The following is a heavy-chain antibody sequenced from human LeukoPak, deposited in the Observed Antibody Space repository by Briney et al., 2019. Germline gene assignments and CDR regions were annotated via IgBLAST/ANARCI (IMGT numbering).Heavy chain of an antibody. CDR2: ISGSGGST. CDR1: GFTFSSYA. CDR3: AKGVEMATIPIDY. J-gene: IGHJ4*02. Sequence: GGSLRLSCAASGFTFSSYAMSWVRQAPGKGLEWVSAISGSGGSTYYADSVKGRLTISRDNSKNTLYLQMNSLRAEDTAVYYCAKGVEMATIPIDYWGQGTLVTVSS. D-gene: IGHD5-24*01. V-gene: IGHV3-23*01.